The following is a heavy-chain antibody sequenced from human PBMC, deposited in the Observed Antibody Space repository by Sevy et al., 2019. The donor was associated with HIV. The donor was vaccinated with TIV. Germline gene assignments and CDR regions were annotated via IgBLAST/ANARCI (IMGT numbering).Heavy chain of an antibody. D-gene: IGHD5-12*01. J-gene: IGHJ4*02. V-gene: IGHV3-49*03. CDR1: GFTFDDYA. CDR3: TRGLATADTPEYYFDY. Sequence: GSLRLSCTASGFTFDDYAMSWFRQAPGKGLEWVAFITRNSYEAYGGTTEYAASVKGRFIISRDDSKSIAYLQMNSLKTEDTAVYYCTRGLATADTPEYYFDYWGQGTLVTVSS. CDR2: ITRNSYEAYGGTT.